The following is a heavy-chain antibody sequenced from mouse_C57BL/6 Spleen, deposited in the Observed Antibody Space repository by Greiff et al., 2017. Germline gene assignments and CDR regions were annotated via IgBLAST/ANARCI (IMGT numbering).Heavy chain of an antibody. D-gene: IGHD1-1*01. CDR1: GYAFSSSW. CDR2: IYPGDGDT. CDR3: ARIYYYGSRYYFDY. Sequence: VKLMESGPELVKPGASVKISCKASGYAFSSSWMNWVKQRPGKGLEWIGRIYPGDGDTNYNGKFKGKATLTADKSSSTAYMQLSSLTSEDSAVYFCARIYYYGSRYYFDYWGQGTTLTVSS. J-gene: IGHJ2*01. V-gene: IGHV1-82*01.